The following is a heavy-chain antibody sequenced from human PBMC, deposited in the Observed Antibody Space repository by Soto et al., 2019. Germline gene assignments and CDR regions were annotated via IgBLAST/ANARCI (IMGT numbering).Heavy chain of an antibody. J-gene: IGHJ4*02. D-gene: IGHD3-22*01. V-gene: IGHV1-2*02. Sequence: QVQLVQSGAEVKKPGASVKVSCKASGYTFTGYYMHWVRQAPGQGLEWMGWINPNSGGTNYAQKFQGRVTMTRDTSISTAYMELSRLRSDDTAVYYCARSSTPVYYASSGYEVDYWGQGTLVTVSS. CDR3: ARSSTPVYYASSGYEVDY. CDR1: GYTFTGYY. CDR2: INPNSGGT.